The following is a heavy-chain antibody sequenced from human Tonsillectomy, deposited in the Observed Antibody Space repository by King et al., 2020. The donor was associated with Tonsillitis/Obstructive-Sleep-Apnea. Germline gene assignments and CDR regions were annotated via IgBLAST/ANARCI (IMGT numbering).Heavy chain of an antibody. CDR2: INPSDGIA. CDR3: VRDDKDGRHLGY. CDR1: GYTFTRNY. D-gene: IGHD2-15*01. J-gene: IGHJ4*02. Sequence: QLVQSGAEVKKPGASVTVSCKASGYTFTRNYIHWVRQAPGQGLEWMGIINPSDGIATYAQKFQGRVTMTRDTSTSTVNMELSSLRSEDTAIYYCVRDDKDGRHLGYWGQGSLVTVSS. V-gene: IGHV1-46*01.